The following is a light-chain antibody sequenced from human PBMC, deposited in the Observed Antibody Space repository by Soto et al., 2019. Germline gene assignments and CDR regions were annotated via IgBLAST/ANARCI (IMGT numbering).Light chain of an antibody. Sequence: EIVLTQSPGTLSLSPGERATLSCRASQSVSSSYLAWYQQKPGQAPRLLIYGASSRATGIPDRFSSSGSGTDFTLTISRLEPEDFAVYYCQQYGFGPGTKVDIK. CDR2: GAS. CDR1: QSVSSSY. V-gene: IGKV3-20*01. J-gene: IGKJ3*01. CDR3: QQYG.